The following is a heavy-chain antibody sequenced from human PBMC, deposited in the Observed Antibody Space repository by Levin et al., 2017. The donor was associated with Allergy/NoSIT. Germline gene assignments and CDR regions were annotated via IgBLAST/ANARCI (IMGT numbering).Heavy chain of an antibody. Sequence: GGSLRLSCAASGFTFSSYAMHWVRQAPGKGLEWVAVISYDGSNKYYADSVKGRFTISRDNSKNTLYLQMNSLRAEDTAVYYCARDPLGVGASYFDYWGQGTLVTVSS. J-gene: IGHJ4*02. D-gene: IGHD1-26*01. CDR3: ARDPLGVGASYFDY. CDR2: ISYDGSNK. V-gene: IGHV3-30*04. CDR1: GFTFSSYA.